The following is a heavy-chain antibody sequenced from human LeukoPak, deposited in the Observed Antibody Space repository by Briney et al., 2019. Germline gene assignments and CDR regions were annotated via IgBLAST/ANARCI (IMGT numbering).Heavy chain of an antibody. Sequence: PSETLSLTCTVSGDSINSLDLWSWVRQPPGKGLEWIGEMYLSGTTHSNPSVKSRVTISIDKSKNQFFLNLSSVTAADTAVYYCAGLVGRYSSGLYYYYFDYWGQGTLVAVSS. J-gene: IGHJ4*02. D-gene: IGHD3-22*01. V-gene: IGHV4-4*02. CDR1: GDSINSLDL. CDR2: MYLSGTT. CDR3: AGLVGRYSSGLYYYYFDY.